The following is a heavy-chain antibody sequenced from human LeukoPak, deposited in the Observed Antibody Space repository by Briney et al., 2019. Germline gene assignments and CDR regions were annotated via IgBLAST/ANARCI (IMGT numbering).Heavy chain of an antibody. CDR1: GFTFDDYA. CDR3: AKGPLYYYDSSGYQPPKNYYYYGMDV. V-gene: IGHV3-9*01. D-gene: IGHD3-22*01. CDR2: ISWNSGSI. J-gene: IGHJ6*02. Sequence: GGSLRLSCAASGFTFDDYAMHWVRQAPGKGLEWVSGISWNSGSIGYADSVKGRFTISRDNAKDSLYLQMNSLRAEDTALYYCAKGPLYYYDSSGYQPPKNYYYYGMDVWGQGTTVTVSS.